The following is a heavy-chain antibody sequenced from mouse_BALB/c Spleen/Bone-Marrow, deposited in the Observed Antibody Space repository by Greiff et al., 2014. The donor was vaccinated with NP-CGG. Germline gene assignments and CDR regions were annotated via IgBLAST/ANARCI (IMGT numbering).Heavy chain of an antibody. Sequence: EVHLVESGGGLVKPGGSLKLSCAASGFTFSSYAMSWVRQTPEKRLEWVATISSGGSYIYYLDSLKGRFTISRDNAKNTLYLQMSSLRSEDTAMYYCARPIYYVYDDALAYWGEGTLVTVSA. J-gene: IGHJ3*01. V-gene: IGHV5-9-3*01. D-gene: IGHD2-2*01. CDR1: GFTFSSYA. CDR3: ARPIYYVYDDALAY. CDR2: ISSGGSYI.